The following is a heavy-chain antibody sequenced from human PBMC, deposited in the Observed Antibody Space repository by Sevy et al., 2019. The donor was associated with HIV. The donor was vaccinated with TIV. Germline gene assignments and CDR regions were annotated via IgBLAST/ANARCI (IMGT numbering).Heavy chain of an antibody. CDR2: FDPEDGET. V-gene: IGHV1-24*01. CDR3: ATVGLGYYSGASYYQGDWFDP. D-gene: IGHD2-15*01. CDR1: GYALSELS. Sequence: ASVKVSCKVSGYALSELSMHWVRQAPGKGLEWMGSFDPEDGETIYAQTLQGRVTMTEDTSTDTAYMELSSLTSEDTATYYCATVGLGYYSGASYYQGDWFDPWGQGTLVTVSS. J-gene: IGHJ5*02.